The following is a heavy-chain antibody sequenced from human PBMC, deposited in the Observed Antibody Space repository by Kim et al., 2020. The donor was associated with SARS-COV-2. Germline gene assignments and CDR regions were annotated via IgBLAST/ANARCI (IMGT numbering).Heavy chain of an antibody. Sequence: SVKGRFTISRDNSKNSLYLQMNSLRTEDTALYYCAKDRVRGGWYAYYFDYWGQGTLVTVSS. D-gene: IGHD6-19*01. V-gene: IGHV3-43*01. CDR3: AKDRVRGGWYAYYFDY. J-gene: IGHJ4*02.